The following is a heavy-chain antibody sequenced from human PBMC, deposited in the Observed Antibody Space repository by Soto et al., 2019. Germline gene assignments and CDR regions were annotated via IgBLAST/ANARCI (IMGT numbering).Heavy chain of an antibody. CDR3: AKDLSKTGFRSYFDY. CDR1: GFTFSIYA. D-gene: IGHD3-9*01. CDR2: ISYDGSNK. V-gene: IGHV3-30*04. Sequence: GGSLRLSXTASGFTFSIYAMHWVRQAPGKGLEWVSIISYDGSNKYYADSVKGRFTISRDNSKNTLYLQMNSLRAEDTAVYYCAKDLSKTGFRSYFDYWGQGTLVTVSS. J-gene: IGHJ4*02.